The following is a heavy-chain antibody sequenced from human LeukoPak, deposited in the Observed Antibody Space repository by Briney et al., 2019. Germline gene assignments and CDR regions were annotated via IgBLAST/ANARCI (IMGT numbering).Heavy chain of an antibody. V-gene: IGHV3-23*01. CDR2: ITSSGNTT. CDR3: AKDFGGSDHDWYFDL. D-gene: IGHD3-16*01. Sequence: QPGGSLRVSCAASGFTFSFYAMSWVRQAPGKGLEWVAGITSSGNTTYYADPVKGRFTISRDNSRNILYLQMNSLRAEDTAIYYCAKDFGGSDHDWYFDLWGRGTVVTVSS. J-gene: IGHJ2*01. CDR1: GFTFSFYA.